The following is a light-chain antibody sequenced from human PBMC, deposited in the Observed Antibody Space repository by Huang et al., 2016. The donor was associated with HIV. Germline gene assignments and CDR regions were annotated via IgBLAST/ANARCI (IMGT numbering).Light chain of an antibody. J-gene: IGKJ4*01. CDR3: HQYNNWLLS. CDR1: RSVNTN. CDR2: GSS. V-gene: IGKV3-15*01. Sequence: EIVMTQSPATLSVSPGERVTLSCRANRSVNTNLAWYQQRPGQAPRLLIYGSSTRAPGIPARFSCSGSGTDFSLTISSLQSEDFALYYCHQYNNWLLSFGGGTRVDI.